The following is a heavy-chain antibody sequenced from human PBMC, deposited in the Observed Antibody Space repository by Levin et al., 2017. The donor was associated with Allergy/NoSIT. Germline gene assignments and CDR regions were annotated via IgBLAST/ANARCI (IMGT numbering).Heavy chain of an antibody. J-gene: IGHJ4*02. CDR3: TTDHRTIFGVATPGY. CDR1: GFTFSNAW. CDR2: IKSKTDGGTT. Sequence: AGGSLRLSWAASGFTFSNAWMSWVRQAPGKGREWVGRIKSKTDGGTTDYAAPVKGRFTISRDDSKNTLYLQMNSLKTEDTAVYYCTTDHRTIFGVATPGYWGQGTLVTVSS. V-gene: IGHV3-15*01. D-gene: IGHD3-3*01.